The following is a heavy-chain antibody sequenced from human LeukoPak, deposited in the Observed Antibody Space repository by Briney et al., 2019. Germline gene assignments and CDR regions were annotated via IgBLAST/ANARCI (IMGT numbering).Heavy chain of an antibody. CDR1: GRSISSSNW. D-gene: IGHD2-15*01. Sequence: SGTLSLTCAVSGRSISSSNWWSWVRQPPGQELGWIGEIYHSGSTNYNPSLKSRVTISVDKSKNQFSLKLSSVTAADTAVYYCARCRPHCSGGSCYSGWFDPWGQGTLVTVSS. CDR2: IYHSGST. J-gene: IGHJ5*02. CDR3: ARCRPHCSGGSCYSGWFDP. V-gene: IGHV4-4*02.